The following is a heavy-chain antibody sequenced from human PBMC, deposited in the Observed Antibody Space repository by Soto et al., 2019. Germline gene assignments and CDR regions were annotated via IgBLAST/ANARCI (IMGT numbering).Heavy chain of an antibody. Sequence: SETLSLTCTVSGGSISSSSYYWGWIRQPPGKGLEWIGSIYYSGSTYYNPSLKSRVTISVDTSKNQFSLKLSSVTAADTAVYYCARQGPPYSNYVTYWGQGTLVTVSS. CDR1: GGSISSSSYY. CDR3: ARQGPPYSNYVTY. V-gene: IGHV4-39*01. CDR2: IYYSGST. J-gene: IGHJ4*02. D-gene: IGHD4-4*01.